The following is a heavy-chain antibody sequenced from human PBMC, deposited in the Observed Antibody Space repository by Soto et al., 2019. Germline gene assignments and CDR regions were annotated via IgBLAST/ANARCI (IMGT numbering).Heavy chain of an antibody. CDR1: GYSFTSYW. CDR3: ARTEYGDYVRDV. V-gene: IGHV5-10-1*01. Sequence: PGESLKISCKGSGYSFTSYWISWVRQMPGKGLEWMGRIDPSDSYTNYSPSFQGHVTISADKSISTAYLQWSSLKASDTAMYYCARTEYGDYVRDVWGQGTTVTVSS. CDR2: IDPSDSYT. J-gene: IGHJ6*02. D-gene: IGHD4-17*01.